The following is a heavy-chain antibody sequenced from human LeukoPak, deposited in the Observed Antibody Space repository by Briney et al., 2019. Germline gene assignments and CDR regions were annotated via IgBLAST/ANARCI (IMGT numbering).Heavy chain of an antibody. CDR2: INSDGSST. CDR1: GFTFSSYW. V-gene: IGHV3-74*01. CDR3: ARGSHATMIVVVITEY. Sequence: PGRSLRLSCAASGFTFSSYWMHWVRQAPGKGLVWVSRINSDGSSTSYADSVKGRFTISRDNAKNTLYLQMNSLRAEDTAVYYCARGSHATMIVVVITEYWGQGTLVTVSS. D-gene: IGHD3-22*01. J-gene: IGHJ4*02.